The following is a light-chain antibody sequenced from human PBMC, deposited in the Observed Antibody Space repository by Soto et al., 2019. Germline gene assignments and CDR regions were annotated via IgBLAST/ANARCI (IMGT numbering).Light chain of an antibody. CDR2: RNN. Sequence: QSVLTQPPSVSGTPGQRVTISCSGTSSNIGSNYIYWYHQLPGAAPKLLISRNNQRPSGVPDRFSGSKSGTSASLAISGLRSEDEADSYCVTWDVSLSAVVFGGGTKLTVL. CDR1: SSNIGSNY. V-gene: IGLV1-47*01. CDR3: VTWDVSLSAVV. J-gene: IGLJ2*01.